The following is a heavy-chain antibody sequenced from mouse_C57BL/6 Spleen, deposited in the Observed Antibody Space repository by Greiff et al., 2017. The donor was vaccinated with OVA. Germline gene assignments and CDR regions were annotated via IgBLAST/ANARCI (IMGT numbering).Heavy chain of an antibody. V-gene: IGHV5-9-1*02. CDR3: TRDITTVVEGWYFDV. Sequence: DVQLVESGEGLVKPGGSLKLSCAASGFTFSSYAMSWVRQTPEKRLEWVAYISSGGDYIYYADTVKGRFTISRDNARNTLYLQMSSLKSEDTAMYYCTRDITTVVEGWYFDVWGTGTTVTVSS. D-gene: IGHD1-1*01. CDR1: GFTFSSYA. J-gene: IGHJ1*03. CDR2: ISSGGDYI.